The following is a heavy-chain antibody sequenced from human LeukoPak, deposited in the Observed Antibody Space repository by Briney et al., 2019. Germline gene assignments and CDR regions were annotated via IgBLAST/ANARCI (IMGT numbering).Heavy chain of an antibody. CDR2: IYYSGST. CDR3: ARQLGDRLLFDY. D-gene: IGHD2-21*01. J-gene: IGHJ4*02. V-gene: IGHV4-39*01. CDR1: GGSISSSSYY. Sequence: SETLSLTCTVSGGSISSSSYYWGWIRQPPGKGLEWIGSIYYSGSTHYNPSLKSRVTISVDTSKNQFSLKLSSVTAADTAVYYCARQLGDRLLFDYWGQGTLVTVSS.